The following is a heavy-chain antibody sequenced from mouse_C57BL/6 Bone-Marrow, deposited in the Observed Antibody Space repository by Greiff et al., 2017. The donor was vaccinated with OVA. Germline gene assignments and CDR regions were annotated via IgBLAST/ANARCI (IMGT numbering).Heavy chain of an antibody. CDR1: VFTFSSYG. J-gene: IGHJ4*01. CDR3: ARHGTGTYYYAMDY. CDR2: ISSGGSYT. Sequence: EVKVVESGGDLVKPGGSLKLSCAASVFTFSSYGMSWVRQTPDKRLEWVATISSGGSYTYYPDSVKGRFTISRDNAKNTLYLQMSSLKSEDTAMYYCARHGTGTYYYAMDYWGQGTSVTVSS. D-gene: IGHD4-1*01. V-gene: IGHV5-6*01.